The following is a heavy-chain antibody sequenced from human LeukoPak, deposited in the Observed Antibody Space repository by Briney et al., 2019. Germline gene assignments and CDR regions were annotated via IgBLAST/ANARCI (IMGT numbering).Heavy chain of an antibody. V-gene: IGHV3-30*18. J-gene: IGHJ3*02. CDR1: GFTFSKYG. D-gene: IGHD6-13*01. CDR3: ANDGALAAAGDAFDI. CDR2: ISYDGSYG. Sequence: GGSLRLSCAASGFTFSKYGMHWVRQAPGKGLEWVTFISYDGSYGYYADSVKGRFTISRDNSENMLYLQMNSLTSEDTAVYYCANDGALAAAGDAFDIWGQGTMVTVSS.